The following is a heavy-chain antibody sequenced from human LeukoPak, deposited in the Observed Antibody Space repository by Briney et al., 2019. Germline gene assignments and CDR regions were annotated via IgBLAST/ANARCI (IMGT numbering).Heavy chain of an antibody. CDR3: AKARYDSSGYYYAPLDY. CDR2: ISGSGGST. CDR1: GFTFSSYA. V-gene: IGHV3-23*01. D-gene: IGHD3-22*01. Sequence: GGSLRLSCAASGFTFSSYAMSWVRQAPGKGLEWVSAISGSGGSTYYADSVTGRFTISRDNSKNTLYLQMNSLRAEDTAVYYCAKARYDSSGYYYAPLDYWGQGTLVTVSS. J-gene: IGHJ4*02.